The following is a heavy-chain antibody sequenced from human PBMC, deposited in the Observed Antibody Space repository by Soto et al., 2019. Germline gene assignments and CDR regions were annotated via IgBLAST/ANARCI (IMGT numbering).Heavy chain of an antibody. CDR1: GGTFSSYA. D-gene: IGHD2-15*01. CDR3: ARDMYRNCSGGSCYSNFWFDP. J-gene: IGHJ5*02. V-gene: IGHV1-69*01. Sequence: QVQLVQSGAEVKKPGSSVKVSCKASGGTFSSYAISWVRQAPGQGLEWMGGIIPIFGTANYAQKFQGRVTITADESTSTAYMELSSLRSEDTAVYYCARDMYRNCSGGSCYSNFWFDPWGQGTLVTVSS. CDR2: IIPIFGTA.